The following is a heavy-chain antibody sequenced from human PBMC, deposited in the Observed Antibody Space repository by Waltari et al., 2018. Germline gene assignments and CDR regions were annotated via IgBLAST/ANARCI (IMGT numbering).Heavy chain of an antibody. CDR1: WLTVSVHY. CDR3: AREGRPGYCSSISCRYFDY. V-gene: IGHV3-53*01. D-gene: IGHD2-2*01. Sequence: EVQLVEAGGGLIQPGGSLSIACAASWLTVSVHYMSWVGQAPGKGVEWVSIIYSGGSTYYGDCVKGRFNISRDNSKNTLYLQMNSLRAEDTAVYYCAREGRPGYCSSISCRYFDYWGQGTLVTVSS. CDR2: IYSGGST. J-gene: IGHJ4*02.